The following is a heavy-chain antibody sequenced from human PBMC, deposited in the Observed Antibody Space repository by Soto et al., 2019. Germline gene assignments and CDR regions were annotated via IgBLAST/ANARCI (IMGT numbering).Heavy chain of an antibody. CDR2: ISVSSSDI. Sequence: EVQLVESGGGLVQPGGSLRLSCAASGFSLSSYCMNWVRQAPGKGLEWISYISVSSSDIHYADSVKGRFTISRDNAKNLVYLQMNRLRVEDTAVYYCSRGGSGRYWSRGRNKYWGQGTLVTVSS. CDR3: SRGGSGRYWSRGRNKY. V-gene: IGHV3-48*04. J-gene: IGHJ4*02. D-gene: IGHD3-10*01. CDR1: GFSLSSYC.